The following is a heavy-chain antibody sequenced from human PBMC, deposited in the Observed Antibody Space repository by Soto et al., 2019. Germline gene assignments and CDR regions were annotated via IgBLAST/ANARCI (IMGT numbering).Heavy chain of an antibody. J-gene: IGHJ5*02. V-gene: IGHV4-39*01. CDR1: GGSISSSSYY. CDR3: ARRSPTSSSWYTGGWFDP. Sequence: PSETLSLTCTVSGGSISSSSYYWGWIRQPPGKGLEWIGSIYYSGSTYYNPSLKSRVTISADTSKNQFSLKLSSVTAADTAVYYCARRSPTSSSWYTGGWFDPWGQGTLVTVSS. D-gene: IGHD6-13*01. CDR2: IYYSGST.